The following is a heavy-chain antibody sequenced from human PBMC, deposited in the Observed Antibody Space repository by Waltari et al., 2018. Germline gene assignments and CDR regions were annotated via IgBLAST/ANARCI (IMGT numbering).Heavy chain of an antibody. CDR2: LYPGDSDT. V-gene: IGHV5-51*01. CDR3: ARHRTRSTLYNWFDP. D-gene: IGHD2-2*01. CDR1: GHHLSNYW. Sequence: EVPLVQSGAEVRRPGESLSISCQGSGHHLSNYWNGWVRQQPGKGQEWMGILYPGDSDTRYSPSFQGQVTISVDKTIKTAYLQWSSLKASDTATYYCARHRTRSTLYNWFDPWGQGTHVSVSS. J-gene: IGHJ5*02.